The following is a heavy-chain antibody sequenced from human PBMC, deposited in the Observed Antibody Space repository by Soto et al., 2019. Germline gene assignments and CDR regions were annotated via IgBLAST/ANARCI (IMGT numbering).Heavy chain of an antibody. Sequence: KTSETLSLTCTVSGGSISSGGYYWSWIRQHPGKGLEWIGYIYYSGSTYYNPSLKSRVTISVDTSKNQSSLKLSSVTAADTAVYYCARWPQLEPRFDYWGQGTLVTVSS. CDR3: ARWPQLEPRFDY. J-gene: IGHJ4*02. V-gene: IGHV4-31*03. CDR1: GGSISSGGYY. CDR2: IYYSGST. D-gene: IGHD1-1*01.